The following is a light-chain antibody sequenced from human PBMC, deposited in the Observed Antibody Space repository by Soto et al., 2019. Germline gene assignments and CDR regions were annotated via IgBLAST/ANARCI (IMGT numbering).Light chain of an antibody. CDR3: QQYSNWPPVLT. J-gene: IGKJ4*01. Sequence: EIVMTQSPATLSVSPGERATLSCRASQSVSSDLAWYQQKPGQAPRLLIFGASTRATDIPARFSGSGSGTEFTLTISSLQSEDFAVYYCQQYSNWPPVLTFGGGTKVDIK. CDR2: GAS. V-gene: IGKV3-15*01. CDR1: QSVSSD.